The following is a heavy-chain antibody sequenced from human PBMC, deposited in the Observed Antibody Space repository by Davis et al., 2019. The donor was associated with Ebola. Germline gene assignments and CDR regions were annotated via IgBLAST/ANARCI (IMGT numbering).Heavy chain of an antibody. CDR3: AIMTNYYDSSGYYNALLYYFDY. J-gene: IGHJ4*02. CDR1: GGTFSSYT. CDR2: IIPVLDVT. D-gene: IGHD3-22*01. V-gene: IGHV1-69*10. Sequence: SVKVSCKASGGTFSSYTISWVRQAPGQGLEWMGGIIPVLDVTNDAQPFQGRITITADEVTSTAYMELSSLTSEDTAVYYCAIMTNYYDSSGYYNALLYYFDYWGQGTLVTISS.